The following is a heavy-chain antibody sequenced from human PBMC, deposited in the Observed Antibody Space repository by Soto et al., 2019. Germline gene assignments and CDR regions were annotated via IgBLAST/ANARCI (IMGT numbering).Heavy chain of an antibody. V-gene: IGHV3-74*01. J-gene: IGHJ3*02. CDR1: GFTFSSYW. D-gene: IGHD3-22*01. CDR2: INSDGSST. Sequence: GGSLRLSCAASGFTFSSYWMHWVHQAPGKGLVWVSRINSDGSSTSYADSVKGRFTISRDNAKNTLYLQMNSLRAEDTAVYYCARASHYYDSSGPTRGAFDIWGQGTMVTVSS. CDR3: ARASHYYDSSGPTRGAFDI.